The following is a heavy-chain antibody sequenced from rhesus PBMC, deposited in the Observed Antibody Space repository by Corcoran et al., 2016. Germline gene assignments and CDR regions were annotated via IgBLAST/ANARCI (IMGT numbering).Heavy chain of an antibody. Sequence: QVQLQESGPGLVKPSETLSLTCAVSGGSISSGYYYWSWIRQPPGKGLEWIGYITYSGITSYNPSLKSRVTISRDTSKNQFSLKLSSVTAADTAVYYCARDGNWGFFDYWGQGVLVTVSS. J-gene: IGHJ4*01. V-gene: IGHV4-122*02. CDR2: ITYSGIT. CDR1: GGSISSGYYY. D-gene: IGHD7-45*01. CDR3: ARDGNWGFFDY.